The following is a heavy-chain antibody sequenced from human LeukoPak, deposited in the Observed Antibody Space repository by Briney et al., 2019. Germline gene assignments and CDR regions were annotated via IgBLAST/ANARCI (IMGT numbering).Heavy chain of an antibody. CDR1: GGSISSSSYY. CDR3: ARGMYSSSWYGRFDP. V-gene: IGHV4-39*07. D-gene: IGHD6-13*01. CDR2: IYYSGST. Sequence: SSETLSLTCTVSGGSISSSSYYWGWIRQPPVKGLEWIGSIYYSGSTYYNPSLKSRVTISVDTSKNQFSLKLSSVTAADTAVYYCARGMYSSSWYGRFDPWGQGTLVTVSS. J-gene: IGHJ5*02.